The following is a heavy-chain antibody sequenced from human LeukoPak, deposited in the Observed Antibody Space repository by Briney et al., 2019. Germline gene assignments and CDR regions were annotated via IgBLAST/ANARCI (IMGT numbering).Heavy chain of an antibody. CDR3: ATVPLALVYGMDV. CDR1: VYTLTELS. Sequence: ASVKVSRKLSVYTLTELSMHWVGQAPGTGREGMGGFDPEDGETIYAQKFQGRVTMTEDTSTDTAYMELSSLRSEDTAVYYCATVPLALVYGMDVWGQGTTVTVSS. J-gene: IGHJ6*02. CDR2: FDPEDGET. D-gene: IGHD6-6*01. V-gene: IGHV1-24*01.